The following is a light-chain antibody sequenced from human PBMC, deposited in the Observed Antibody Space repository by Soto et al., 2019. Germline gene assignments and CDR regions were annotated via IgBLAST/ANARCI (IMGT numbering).Light chain of an antibody. CDR3: QQCGSSPWT. CDR1: QSVSSYY. CDR2: AAS. J-gene: IGKJ1*01. Sequence: EIVLTQSPGTLSLSPGERATLSCRASQSVSSYYLAWYQQKPGQAPRLLIYAASSRATGIPDRFSGGGSGTDFTLTIRRLEPEEFAVYYCQQCGSSPWTFGQGTKVDIK. V-gene: IGKV3-20*01.